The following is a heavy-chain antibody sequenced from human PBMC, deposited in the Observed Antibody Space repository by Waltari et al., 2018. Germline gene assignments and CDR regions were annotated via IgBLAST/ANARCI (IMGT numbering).Heavy chain of an antibody. CDR1: GFTFSKYW. J-gene: IGHJ5*01. CDR3: ARDLAGRDDS. D-gene: IGHD6-19*01. Sequence: EVQLVESGGGLVQPGGSLRLSCAASGFTFSKYWMHWVRQAPGKGLVWVSRINEDGKTTTYADSVKSRFTISRDNAKNTMYLQMKSLRPEDTAVYVCARDLAGRDDSWGQGTLVTVSS. CDR2: INEDGKTT. V-gene: IGHV3-74*01.